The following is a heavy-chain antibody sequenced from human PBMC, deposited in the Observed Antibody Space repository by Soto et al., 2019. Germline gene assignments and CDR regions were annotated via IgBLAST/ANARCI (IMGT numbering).Heavy chain of an antibody. J-gene: IGHJ4*01. CDR2: MSPTTGYT. CDR3: ARGVNAGVDY. Sequence: XSVKVPYKASGYSFTNLDIHWVRQTARQGLEWMGWMSPTTGYTGFAQKFQCRVAMTSDNSINTAYMELSSLRSENTAVYYCARGVNAGVDYWGQGTLVTVSS. V-gene: IGHV1-8*01. CDR1: GYSFTNLD.